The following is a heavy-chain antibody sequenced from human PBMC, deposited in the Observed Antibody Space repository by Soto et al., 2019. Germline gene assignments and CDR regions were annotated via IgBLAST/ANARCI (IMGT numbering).Heavy chain of an antibody. J-gene: IGHJ4*02. Sequence: QVQLVQSGAEVKTPGSSVKVSCTASGGIFTRYDIRWVRQAPGQGLEWMGAIIPIFGTANYAQKFQGRVTITADATTSTDYMELSSLRSEDTAMYYCAINEGRDVSTFDYWGQGTLVTVSS. CDR2: IIPIFGTA. CDR3: AINEGRDVSTFDY. D-gene: IGHD3-10*02. CDR1: GGIFTRYD. V-gene: IGHV1-69*01.